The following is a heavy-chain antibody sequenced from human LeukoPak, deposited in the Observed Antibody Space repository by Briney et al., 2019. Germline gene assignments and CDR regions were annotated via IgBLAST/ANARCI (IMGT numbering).Heavy chain of an antibody. D-gene: IGHD3-22*01. CDR1: GGSISSGGYY. Sequence: SETLSLTCTVSGGSISSGGYYWSWIRQHPGKGLEWIGYIYYSGSTYYNPSLKSRVTIPVDTSKNQFSLKLSSVTAADTAVYYCARGGEYYYDSSGWFDPWGQGTLVTVSS. V-gene: IGHV4-31*03. CDR2: IYYSGST. J-gene: IGHJ5*02. CDR3: ARGGEYYYDSSGWFDP.